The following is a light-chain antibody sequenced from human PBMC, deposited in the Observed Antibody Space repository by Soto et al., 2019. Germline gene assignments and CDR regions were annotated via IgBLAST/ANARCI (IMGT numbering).Light chain of an antibody. CDR3: QQYNNWPPWA. V-gene: IGKV3-15*01. CDR1: QKVCRK. Sequence: EIVVTQSPATLSVSPGARAPLSCQASQKVCRKFARYQQKPGRAPRLLIYGASTKGTGGPARFSGSGSGTEFTLTISSLQSEDFAVYYCQQYNNWPPWAFGQGTKVEIK. CDR2: GAS. J-gene: IGKJ1*01.